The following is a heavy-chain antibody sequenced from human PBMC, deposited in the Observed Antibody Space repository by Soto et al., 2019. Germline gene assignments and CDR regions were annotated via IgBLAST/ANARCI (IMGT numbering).Heavy chain of an antibody. CDR1: GFTFSSYA. D-gene: IGHD2-15*01. CDR2: ISGSGGST. J-gene: IGHJ4*02. V-gene: IGHV3-23*01. CDR3: AKARSKGDIVVVVAATVGSDY. Sequence: EVQLLESGGGLVQPGGSLRLSCAASGFTFSSYAMSWVRQAPGKGLEWVSAISGSGGSTYYADSVKGRFTISRDNSKNTLSLQMNGRRAEDTAVYYCAKARSKGDIVVVVAATVGSDYWGQGTLVTVSS.